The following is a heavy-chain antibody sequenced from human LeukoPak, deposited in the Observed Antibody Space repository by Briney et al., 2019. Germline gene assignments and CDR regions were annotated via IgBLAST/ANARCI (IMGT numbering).Heavy chain of an antibody. Sequence: KASETLSLTCTVSGGSISSSSYYWGWIRQPPGKGLEWIGSIYYSGSTYYNPSLKSRVTISVDTSKHQFSLKLSSVTAADTAVYYCARLRLLGHTVKRYFDLWGRGTLVTVSS. V-gene: IGHV4-39*01. CDR2: IYYSGST. CDR3: ARLRLLGHTVKRYFDL. CDR1: GGSISSSSYY. J-gene: IGHJ2*01. D-gene: IGHD4-17*01.